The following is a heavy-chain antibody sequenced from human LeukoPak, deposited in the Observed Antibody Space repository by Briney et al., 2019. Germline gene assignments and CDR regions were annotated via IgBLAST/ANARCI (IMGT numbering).Heavy chain of an antibody. V-gene: IGHV3-7*03. J-gene: IGHJ4*02. CDR3: VREDRSCYYY. CDR2: IKQDGNDK. Sequence: GGSLRLSCAACGFRFNSWWLRGARQPPGKALEWVANIKQDGNDKYYVDSVKGRFTISRDNDKNSLYLQMNSLRAEDTGVYYCVREDRSCYYYWGQGTLVTVSS. D-gene: IGHD2-15*01. CDR1: GFRFNSWW.